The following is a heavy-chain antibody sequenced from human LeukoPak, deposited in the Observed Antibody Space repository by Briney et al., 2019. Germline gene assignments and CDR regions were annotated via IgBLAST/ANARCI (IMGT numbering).Heavy chain of an antibody. CDR2: ISYDGSNK. V-gene: IGHV3-30*18. D-gene: IGHD6-13*01. CDR3: AKDRTAGVDY. Sequence: PGGSLRLSCAASGFTFSSYGMHWVRQAPGKGLERVAVISYDGSNKYYADSVKGRFTISRDNSKNTLYLQMNSLRAEDTAVYYCAKDRTAGVDYWGQGTLVTVSS. CDR1: GFTFSSYG. J-gene: IGHJ4*02.